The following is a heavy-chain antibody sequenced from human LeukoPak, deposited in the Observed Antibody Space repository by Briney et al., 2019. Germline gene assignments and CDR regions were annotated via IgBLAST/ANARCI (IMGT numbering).Heavy chain of an antibody. CDR1: GGSISSYY. J-gene: IGHJ4*02. D-gene: IGHD6-13*01. CDR3: ARVTGYVMEDYFDY. Sequence: SETLSLTCSVSGGSISSYYWSWIRQPPGRGLEWIGYIYYSGSTNYNPSLKSRVTISVDTSKNQFSLRLSSVTAADTAVYYCARVTGYVMEDYFDYWGQGTLVTVSS. CDR2: IYYSGST. V-gene: IGHV4-59*01.